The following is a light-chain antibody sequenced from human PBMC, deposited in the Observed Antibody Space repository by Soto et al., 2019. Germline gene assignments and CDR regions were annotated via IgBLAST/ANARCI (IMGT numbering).Light chain of an antibody. CDR1: SSDVGSYNL. CDR3: CSYAGSSTLYV. J-gene: IGLJ1*01. CDR2: EGS. V-gene: IGLV2-23*01. Sequence: QCVLTQPAYVSGSPGQSITISCTGTSSDVGSYNLVSWYQQHPGKAPKLMIYEGSKRPSGVSNRFSGSKSGNTASLTISGLQAEDEADYYCCSYAGSSTLYVFGTGTKVTVL.